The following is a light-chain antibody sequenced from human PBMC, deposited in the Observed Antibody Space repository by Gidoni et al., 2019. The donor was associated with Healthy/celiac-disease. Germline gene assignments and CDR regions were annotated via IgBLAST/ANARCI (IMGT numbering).Light chain of an antibody. CDR1: QSVSSY. Sequence: EIVLTQSPATLSLSPGERATLSCRASQSVSSYLAWYQQKPGQAPRLLIYDASNRATGIPARFSGSGSGTDFTLTISSLEPEDVAVYYCQSGAFGQGTKVEIK. CDR3: QSGA. CDR2: DAS. J-gene: IGKJ1*01. V-gene: IGKV3-11*01.